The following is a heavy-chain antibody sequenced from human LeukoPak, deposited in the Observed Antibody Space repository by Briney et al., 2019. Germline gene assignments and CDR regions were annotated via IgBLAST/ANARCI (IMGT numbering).Heavy chain of an antibody. J-gene: IGHJ4*02. CDR3: EKQSYARSLGE. Sequence: PGGSLRLSCATSGFPFSDFSMSWVRQAPGKGLEWISTTNSGGTSTYYAESVKGRFTISRDNSKNTLYLQMSSLRVEDTAVYYCEKQSYARSLGEGGPGTLVSVSS. CDR1: GFPFSDFS. D-gene: IGHD2-8*01. CDR2: TNSGGTST. V-gene: IGHV3-23*01.